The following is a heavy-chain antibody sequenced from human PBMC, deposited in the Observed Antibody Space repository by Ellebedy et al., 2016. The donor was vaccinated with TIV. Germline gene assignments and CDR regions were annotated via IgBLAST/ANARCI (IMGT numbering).Heavy chain of an antibody. D-gene: IGHD3-3*01. Sequence: GESLKISCVASGFTFSTYSMNWVRQAPGKGLEWVSYISSSSSTIYYADFVKGRFTISRDNAKNSLYLQMNSLRAEDTAVYTCARAGGGFLEWLSQDYFDYWGQGTLVTVSS. V-gene: IGHV3-48*01. CDR1: GFTFSTYS. CDR2: ISSSSSTI. J-gene: IGHJ4*02. CDR3: ARAGGGFLEWLSQDYFDY.